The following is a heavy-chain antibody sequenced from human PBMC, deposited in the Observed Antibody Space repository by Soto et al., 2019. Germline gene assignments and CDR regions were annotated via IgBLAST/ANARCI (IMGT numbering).Heavy chain of an antibody. CDR2: ISYDGSNK. Sequence: PGGPLRLSCAASGFTFSSYGMHWVRQAPGKGLEWVAVISYDGSNKYHADSVKGRFTISRDNSKNTLYLQMNSLRAEDTAVYYCAKEVGYSYENWFDPWGQGTLVTVSS. CDR3: AKEVGYSYENWFDP. D-gene: IGHD5-18*01. J-gene: IGHJ5*02. CDR1: GFTFSSYG. V-gene: IGHV3-30*18.